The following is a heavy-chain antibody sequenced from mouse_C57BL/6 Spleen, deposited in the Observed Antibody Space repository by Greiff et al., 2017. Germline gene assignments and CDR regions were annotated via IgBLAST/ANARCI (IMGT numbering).Heavy chain of an antibody. CDR1: GYTFTSYW. CDR2: IHPSDSDT. J-gene: IGHJ1*03. Sequence: QVHVKQPGAELVKPGASVKVSCKASGYTFTSYWMHWVKQRPGQGLEWIGRIHPSDSDTNYNQKFKGKATLTVDKSSSTAYMQLSSLTSEDSAVYYCASDYDYDGWYFDVWGTGTTVTVSS. D-gene: IGHD2-4*01. V-gene: IGHV1-74*01. CDR3: ASDYDYDGWYFDV.